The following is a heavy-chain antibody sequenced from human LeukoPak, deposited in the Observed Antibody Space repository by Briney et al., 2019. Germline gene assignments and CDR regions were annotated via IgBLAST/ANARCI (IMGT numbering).Heavy chain of an antibody. V-gene: IGHV3-11*04. Sequence: GGSLRLSCAASGFTFSDHYMSWIRQAPGKGLEWVSYISSSVSTIYYADSVKGRFTISRDNAKNSLYLQMNSLRAEDTAVYYCARHMGSYYDYWGQGTLVTVSS. J-gene: IGHJ4*02. CDR1: GFTFSDHY. D-gene: IGHD2-21*01. CDR2: ISSSVSTI. CDR3: ARHMGSYYDY.